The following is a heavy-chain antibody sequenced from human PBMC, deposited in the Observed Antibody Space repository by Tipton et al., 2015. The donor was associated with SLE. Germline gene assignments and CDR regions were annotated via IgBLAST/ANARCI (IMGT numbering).Heavy chain of an antibody. CDR1: GGSISSSSYY. D-gene: IGHD6-13*01. J-gene: IGHJ5*02. CDR2: IYYSGST. CDR3: ARVWGIAASFDP. V-gene: IGHV4-61*05. Sequence: TLSLTCTVSGGSISSSSYYWGWIRQPPGKGLEWLGYIYYSGSTNYNPSLKSRVTISVDTSKNQFSLKLSSVTAADTAVYYCARVWGIAASFDPWGQGTLVTVSS.